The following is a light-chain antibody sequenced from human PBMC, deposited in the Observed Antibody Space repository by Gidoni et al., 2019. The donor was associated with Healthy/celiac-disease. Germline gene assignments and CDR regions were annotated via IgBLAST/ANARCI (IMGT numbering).Light chain of an antibody. CDR2: DAS. CDR1: QDISNY. J-gene: IGKJ5*01. V-gene: IGKV1-33*01. Sequence: DLQMTQSPSSLSASVGDRVTITCQASQDISNYLNWYQQKPGKAPKLLIYDASTLETGVPSRFSGSGSGTDFTFTISSLQPEDIATYYCQQYDNLPITFGQXTRLEIK. CDR3: QQYDNLPIT.